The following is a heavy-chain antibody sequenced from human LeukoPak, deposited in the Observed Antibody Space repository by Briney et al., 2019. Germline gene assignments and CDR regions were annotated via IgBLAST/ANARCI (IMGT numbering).Heavy chain of an antibody. V-gene: IGHV4-30-2*01. Sequence: SQTLSLTCAVSGGSISSGGYSWSWIRQPPGKGLEWIGYIYHNGSTYYNPSLKSRVTISVDRSKNQFSLKLSSVTAADTAVYYCARDLEGGAWFDPWGQGTLVTVSS. CDR2: IYHNGST. J-gene: IGHJ5*02. CDR1: GGSISSGGYS. CDR3: ARDLEGGAWFDP. D-gene: IGHD1-1*01.